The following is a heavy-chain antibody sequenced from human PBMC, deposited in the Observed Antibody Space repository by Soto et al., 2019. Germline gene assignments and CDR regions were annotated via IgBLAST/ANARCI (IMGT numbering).Heavy chain of an antibody. CDR1: GGSISGGGYY. D-gene: IGHD2-15*01. J-gene: IGHJ4*02. Sequence: PSETLSLTCTVSGGSISGGGYYWSWIRQHPGKGLEWIGYIYYSGSTYYNPSLKSRVTISVDTSKNQFSLKLSSVTAADTAVYYCARGTVVVVAARQYYFDYWGQGTLVTVSS. CDR3: ARGTVVVVAARQYYFDY. V-gene: IGHV4-31*03. CDR2: IYYSGST.